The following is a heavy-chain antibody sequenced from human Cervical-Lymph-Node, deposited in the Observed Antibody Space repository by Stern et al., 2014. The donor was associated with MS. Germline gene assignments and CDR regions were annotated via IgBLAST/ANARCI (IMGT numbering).Heavy chain of an antibody. J-gene: IGHJ4*02. D-gene: IGHD5-24*01. Sequence: VHLVESGGGVVQPGKSLRLSCAASGFTFSDYAMHWVRQAPGKGLEWVALISYSGTKPCYADSVSDRFAMSRDNSKNALYLQMNSLRAEDSAVFYCARYLFTSFPTDGYNFPDYWGQGTLVTVSP. V-gene: IGHV3-30*09. CDR2: ISYSGTKP. CDR3: ARYLFTSFPTDGYNFPDY. CDR1: GFTFSDYA.